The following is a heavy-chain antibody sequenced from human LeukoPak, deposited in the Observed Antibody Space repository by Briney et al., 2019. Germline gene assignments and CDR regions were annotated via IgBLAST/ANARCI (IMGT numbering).Heavy chain of an antibody. CDR3: AREDYDDAFDI. Sequence: ASVKVSCKASGYTFTSYAMHWVRQAPGQRLEWMGWINAGNGSTKYSQKFQGRVTITRDTSASTAYMELSSLRSEDTAVYYCAREDYDDAFDIWGQGTMVTVSS. CDR2: INAGNGST. CDR1: GYTFTSYA. V-gene: IGHV1-3*01. J-gene: IGHJ3*02. D-gene: IGHD4-17*01.